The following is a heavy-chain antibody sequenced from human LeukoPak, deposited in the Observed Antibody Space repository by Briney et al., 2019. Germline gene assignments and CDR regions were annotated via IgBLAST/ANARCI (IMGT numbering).Heavy chain of an antibody. V-gene: IGHV3-23*01. Sequence: GSLRLSCAASGFTFSSYAMSWVRQAPGKGLEWVSAISGSGGSTYYADSVKGRFTISRDNSKNTLYLQMNSLRAEDTAVYYCARDEPGLRDYDYWGQGTLVTVSS. CDR3: ARDEPGLRDYDY. CDR2: ISGSGGST. J-gene: IGHJ4*02. CDR1: GFTFSSYA. D-gene: IGHD5-12*01.